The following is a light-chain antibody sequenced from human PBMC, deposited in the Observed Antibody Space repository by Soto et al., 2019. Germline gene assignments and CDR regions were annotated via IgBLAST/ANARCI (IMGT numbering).Light chain of an antibody. CDR2: DVS. J-gene: IGLJ2*01. V-gene: IGLV2-11*01. CDR1: SSDVGGYNY. CDR3: CSYAGSYTFAVV. Sequence: QSALTRPRSVSGSPGQSVTISCTGTSSDVGGYNYVSWYQQHPGKAPKLMIYDVSKRPSGVPDRFSGSKSGNTASLTISGLQAEDEADYYCCSYAGSYTFAVVFGGGTKLTVL.